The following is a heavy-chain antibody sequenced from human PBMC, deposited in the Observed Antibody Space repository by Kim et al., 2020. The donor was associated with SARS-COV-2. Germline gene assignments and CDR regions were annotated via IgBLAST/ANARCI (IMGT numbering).Heavy chain of an antibody. Sequence: GGSLRLSCAASGFTFSSYGMHWVRQAPGKGLEWVAVIWYDGSNKYYADSVKGRFTISRDNSKNTLYLQMNSLRAEDTAVYYCAREGGEPAAIGDYYYYYYMDVWGKGTTVTVSS. CDR3: AREGGEPAAIGDYYYYYYMDV. J-gene: IGHJ6*03. D-gene: IGHD2-2*02. CDR1: GFTFSSYG. V-gene: IGHV3-33*01. CDR2: IWYDGSNK.